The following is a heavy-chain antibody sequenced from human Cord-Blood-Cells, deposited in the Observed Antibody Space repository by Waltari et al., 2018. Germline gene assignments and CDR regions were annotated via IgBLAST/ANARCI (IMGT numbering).Heavy chain of an antibody. CDR1: GFTFSSYA. J-gene: IGHJ5*02. V-gene: IGHV3-30-3*01. CDR2: ISYDGSNK. CDR3: ARGGNWVDP. Sequence: QVQLVESGGGVVQPGRSLRLSCAASGFTFSSYAMHWVRQAPGKGLEWVAVISYDGSNKYYEDSVKGRFTISRDNSKNTLYLQMNSLRAEDTAVYYCARGGNWVDPWGQGTLVTVSS.